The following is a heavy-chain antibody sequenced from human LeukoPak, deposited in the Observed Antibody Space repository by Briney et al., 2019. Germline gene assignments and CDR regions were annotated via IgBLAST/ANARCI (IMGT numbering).Heavy chain of an antibody. CDR1: GFSFSSHG. J-gene: IGHJ4*02. CDR2: IRYDGNNE. Sequence: GGSLRLSCATSGFSFSSHGIHWVRQAPGKGLEWVAFIRYDGNNEYYADSVKGRFTISRDNSKNTLYLQMNSLKPEDTAVYYCANVMARGITSTPDYWGQGTLVTVSS. V-gene: IGHV3-30*02. D-gene: IGHD3-10*01. CDR3: ANVMARGITSTPDY.